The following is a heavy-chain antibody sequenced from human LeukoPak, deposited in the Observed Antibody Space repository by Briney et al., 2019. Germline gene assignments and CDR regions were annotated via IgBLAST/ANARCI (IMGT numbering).Heavy chain of an antibody. CDR1: GFTVSSNY. Sequence: GGSLRLSCAASGFTVSSNYMSWVRQAPGKGLEWVAVISYDGSNKYYADSVKGRFTISRDNSKNTLYLQMNSLRAEDTAVYYCARAYSSGWYPVQYFQHWGQGTLVTVSS. V-gene: IGHV3-30-3*01. D-gene: IGHD6-19*01. CDR2: ISYDGSNK. J-gene: IGHJ1*01. CDR3: ARAYSSGWYPVQYFQH.